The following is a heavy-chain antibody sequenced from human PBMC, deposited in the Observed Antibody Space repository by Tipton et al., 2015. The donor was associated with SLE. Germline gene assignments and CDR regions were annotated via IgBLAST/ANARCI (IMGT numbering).Heavy chain of an antibody. J-gene: IGHJ4*02. V-gene: IGHV4-61*02. CDR2: IYASGST. CDR3: ASSSGLRFLEWLLPFDY. D-gene: IGHD3-3*01. Sequence: TLSLTCTVSGGSISSGSYYWSWIRQPAGKGLEWIGRIYASGSTNYNPSLKSRVTISVDTSKNQFSLKLSSVTAADTTVYYCASSSGLRFLEWLLPFDYWGQGTLVTVSS. CDR1: GGSISSGSYY.